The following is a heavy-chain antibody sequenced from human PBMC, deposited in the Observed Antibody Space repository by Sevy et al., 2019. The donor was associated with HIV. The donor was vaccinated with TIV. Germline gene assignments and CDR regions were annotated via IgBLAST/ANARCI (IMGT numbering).Heavy chain of an antibody. Sequence: GGSLRLSCAVSGFTFSNAWMNWVRQAPGTGLQWVGLIKSKIDGETTDYVAAVKGRCPISRDDSKNTVYLQMNRLKTEDTAGYYCATAPGYYDSSPFDYWGPGTLVTVSS. CDR3: ATAPGYYDSSPFDY. J-gene: IGHJ4*02. V-gene: IGHV3-15*01. D-gene: IGHD3-22*01. CDR1: GFTFSNAW. CDR2: IKSKIDGETT.